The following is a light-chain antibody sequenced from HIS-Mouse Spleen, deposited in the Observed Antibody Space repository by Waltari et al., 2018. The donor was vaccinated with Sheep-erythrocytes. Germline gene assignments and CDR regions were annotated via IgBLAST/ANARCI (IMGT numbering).Light chain of an antibody. CDR3: CSYAGSSTPWV. Sequence: QSALTQPASVSGSPGQSITISCTGTSSDVGSYNLVSWYQQHPGKAPKLMIYEGSKRPSGVSNRFCGSKSGNTASQTISGRKAEDEADYYCCSYAGSSTPWVFGGGTKLTVL. CDR1: SSDVGSYNL. CDR2: EGS. J-gene: IGLJ3*02. V-gene: IGLV2-23*01.